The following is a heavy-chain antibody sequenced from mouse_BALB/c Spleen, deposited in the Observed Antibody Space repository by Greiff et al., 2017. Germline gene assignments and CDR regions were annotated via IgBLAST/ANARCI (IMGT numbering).Heavy chain of an antibody. Sequence: EVNVVESGGGLVKPGGSLKLSCAASGFTFSSYAMSWVRQTPEKRLEWVASISSGGSTYYPDSVKGRFTISRDNARNILYLQMSSLRSEDTAMYYCARGRDYWGQGTSVTVSS. V-gene: IGHV5-6-5*01. CDR3: ARGRDY. CDR2: ISSGGST. J-gene: IGHJ4*01. CDR1: GFTFSSYA.